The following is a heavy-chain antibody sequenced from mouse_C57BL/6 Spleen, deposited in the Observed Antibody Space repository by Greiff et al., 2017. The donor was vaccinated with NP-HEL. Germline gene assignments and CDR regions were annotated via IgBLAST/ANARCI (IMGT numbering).Heavy chain of an antibody. CDR1: GYSITSGYY. Sequence: EVKLMESGPGLVKPSQSLSLTCSVTGYSITSGYYWNWIRQFPGNKLEWMGYISYDGSNNYNPSLKNRISITRDTSKNQFFLKLNSVTTEDTATYYCARLDYLYAMDYWGQGTSVTVSS. CDR3: ARLDYLYAMDY. J-gene: IGHJ4*01. CDR2: ISYDGSN. D-gene: IGHD2-4*01. V-gene: IGHV3-6*01.